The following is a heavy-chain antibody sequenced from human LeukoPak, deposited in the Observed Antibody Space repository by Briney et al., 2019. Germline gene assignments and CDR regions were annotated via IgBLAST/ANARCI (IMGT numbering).Heavy chain of an antibody. Sequence: ASVKVSCKASGYTFTSYYMHWVRQAPGQGLEWMGIINPSGGSTSYAQKFQGRVTMTRDTSTSTVHMELSSLRSEDTAVYYCARDSVPYYYDSSGYDTLPGYWGQGTLVTVSS. CDR1: GYTFTSYY. CDR3: ARDSVPYYYDSSGYDTLPGY. J-gene: IGHJ4*02. V-gene: IGHV1-46*01. CDR2: INPSGGST. D-gene: IGHD3-22*01.